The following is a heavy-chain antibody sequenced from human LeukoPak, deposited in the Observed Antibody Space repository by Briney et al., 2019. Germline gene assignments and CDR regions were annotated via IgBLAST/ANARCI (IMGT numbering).Heavy chain of an antibody. Sequence: SVKVSCKASGGTFSSYAISWVRQAPGQGLEWMGRIIPILGIANYAQKFQGRVTITADKSTSTAYMELSSLRSEDTAVYYCAREGDSSGYYTGVNWFDPWGQGTLVTVSS. CDR3: AREGDSSGYYTGVNWFDP. V-gene: IGHV1-69*04. CDR1: GGTFSSYA. D-gene: IGHD3-22*01. CDR2: IIPILGIA. J-gene: IGHJ5*02.